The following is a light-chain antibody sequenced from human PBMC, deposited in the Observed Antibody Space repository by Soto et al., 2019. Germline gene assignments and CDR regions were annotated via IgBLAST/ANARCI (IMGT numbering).Light chain of an antibody. V-gene: IGLV2-14*03. J-gene: IGLJ1*01. Sequence: SVLTQAASVSGSPGQSITISCTGTSSDVGAYNFVSWHQQHPGKAPKLMIYNVYDRPSGISYRFSGSKSGNTASLTISGLQGEDEADYYCSAYTASRTYVFGTGTKVTVL. CDR2: NVY. CDR3: SAYTASRTYV. CDR1: SSDVGAYNF.